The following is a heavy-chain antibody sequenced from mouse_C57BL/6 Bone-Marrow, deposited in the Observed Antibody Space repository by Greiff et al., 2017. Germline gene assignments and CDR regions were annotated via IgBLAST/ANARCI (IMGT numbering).Heavy chain of an antibody. CDR2: IYPSDSET. D-gene: IGHD1-1*01. J-gene: IGHJ1*03. CDR1: GYTFTSYW. Sequence: QVQLQQPGAELVRPGSSVKLSCKASGYTFTSYWMDWVKQRPGQGLEWIGNIYPSDSETHYNQKFKDKATLTVDKSSSKAYMQLSSLTSEYSAVYYCARAKDYYGTKPDWYFDVWGTGTTVTVSS. V-gene: IGHV1-61*01. CDR3: ARAKDYYGTKPDWYFDV.